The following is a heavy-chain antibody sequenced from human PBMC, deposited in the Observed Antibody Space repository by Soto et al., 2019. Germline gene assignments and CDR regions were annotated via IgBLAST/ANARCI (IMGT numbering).Heavy chain of an antibody. J-gene: IGHJ6*02. CDR2: IYYSGST. CDR1: GGSISSYY. Sequence: PSETLSLTCTVSGGSISSYYWSWIRQPPGKGLEWIGYIYYSGSTNYNPSLKSRVTISVDTSKNQFSLKLSSVTAADTAVYYCARDPVYYGMDVWGQGTTVTVSS. V-gene: IGHV4-59*01. CDR3: ARDPVYYGMDV.